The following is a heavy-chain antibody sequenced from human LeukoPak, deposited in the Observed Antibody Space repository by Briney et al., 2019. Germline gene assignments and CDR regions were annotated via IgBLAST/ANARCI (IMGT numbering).Heavy chain of an antibody. Sequence: GESLKISCKGSGYSFTSYWIGWLRQMPGKGLEWMGIIYPGDSDTRYSPSFQGQVTISADKSISTAYLQWSSLKASDTAMYYCARAAITMVRGVPYYYYGMDVWGQGTTVTVSS. V-gene: IGHV5-51*01. CDR2: IYPGDSDT. CDR3: ARAAITMVRGVPYYYYGMDV. D-gene: IGHD3-10*01. CDR1: GYSFTSYW. J-gene: IGHJ6*02.